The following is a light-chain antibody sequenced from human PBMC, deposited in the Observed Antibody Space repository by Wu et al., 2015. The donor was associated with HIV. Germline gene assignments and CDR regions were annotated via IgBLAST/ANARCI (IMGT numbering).Light chain of an antibody. CDR3: QTSLNNYPVT. CDR2: DAS. J-gene: IGKJ5*01. Sequence: AIQLTQSPSSLSASVGDRVTITCRASQGVTSALAWYQQKPGKAPKFLIYDASSLESGVPSRFSGSGSGTDFTLTISSLQPEDFATYYCQTSLNNYPVTFGQGTRLKIK. CDR1: QGVTSA. V-gene: IGKV1D-13*01.